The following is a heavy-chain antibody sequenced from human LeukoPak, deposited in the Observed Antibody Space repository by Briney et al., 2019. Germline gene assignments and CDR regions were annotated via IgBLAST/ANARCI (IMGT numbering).Heavy chain of an antibody. CDR3: AKDPSNETPFDY. J-gene: IGHJ4*02. D-gene: IGHD1-1*01. CDR1: GFMFNSYV. Sequence: PGGSLRLSCAASGFMFNSYVMSWVRQAPGKGLEWVSAINGGGGNTYYADSVKGRFTISRDNSKNMVYLQMNSLRADDTAVYYCAKDPSNETPFDYWGQGTLVTVSS. V-gene: IGHV3-23*01. CDR2: INGGGGNT.